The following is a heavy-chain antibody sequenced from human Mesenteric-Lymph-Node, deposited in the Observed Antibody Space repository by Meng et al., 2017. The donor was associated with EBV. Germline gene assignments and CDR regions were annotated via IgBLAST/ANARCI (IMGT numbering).Heavy chain of an antibody. CDR3: ARRGIAEGFNF. CDR2: IYHFGSP. CDR1: GGSVSSGGYP. J-gene: IGHJ4*02. Sequence: QLQLQESGSGLVKPSQPLSLTCAVSGGSVSSGGYPWSWIRQPPGKGLEWIGYIYHFGSPNYNPSLKSRVTISVDRSKNQFSLNLTSMTAADTAVYYCARRGIAEGFNFWGQGTLVTVSS. V-gene: IGHV4-30-2*01.